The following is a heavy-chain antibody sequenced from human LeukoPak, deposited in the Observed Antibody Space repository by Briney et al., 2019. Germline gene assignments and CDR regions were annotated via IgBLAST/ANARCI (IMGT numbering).Heavy chain of an antibody. D-gene: IGHD5-24*01. Sequence: ASVKVSCKASDYIFTSYGISWVRQAPGQGLEWMGWISTYNANTNYAQKLQGRVTMTTDTSTGTVYMELRSLRSDDTAVYYCARRHRAGYTNAFDIWGQGTLVTVSS. CDR2: ISTYNANT. V-gene: IGHV1-18*01. J-gene: IGHJ3*02. CDR1: DYIFTSYG. CDR3: ARRHRAGYTNAFDI.